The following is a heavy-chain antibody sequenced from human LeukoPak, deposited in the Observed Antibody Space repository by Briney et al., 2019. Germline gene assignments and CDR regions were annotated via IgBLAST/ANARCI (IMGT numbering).Heavy chain of an antibody. Sequence: PSETLSLTCTVSGGNISSGGYYWSWIRQPPGKGLEWIGYIYYSGITNYNPSLKSRVTISVDTSQNQFSLKLNSVTPADTAVYYCARAWTYDYYFDYWGQGTLVTVSS. CDR3: ARAWTYDYYFDY. CDR1: GGNISSGGYY. V-gene: IGHV4-61*08. J-gene: IGHJ4*02. CDR2: IYYSGIT. D-gene: IGHD3-16*01.